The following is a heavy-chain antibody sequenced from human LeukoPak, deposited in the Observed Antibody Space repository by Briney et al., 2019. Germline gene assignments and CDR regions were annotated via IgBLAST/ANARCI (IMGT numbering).Heavy chain of an antibody. Sequence: PGGSLRLSCAASRFSLSNYWMHWVRQAPGKGLVWVSRVKSDGSNPSYADSVKGRFTISRDNAENMLYLQMNTLGAEDTAVYHCARDIVSGSGSLDYWGQGTLVTVSS. CDR2: VKSDGSNP. V-gene: IGHV3-74*01. J-gene: IGHJ4*02. CDR3: ARDIVSGSGSLDY. D-gene: IGHD3-10*01. CDR1: RFSLSNYW.